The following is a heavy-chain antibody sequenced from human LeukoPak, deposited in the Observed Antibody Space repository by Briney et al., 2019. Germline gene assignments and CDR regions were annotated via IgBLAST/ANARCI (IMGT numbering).Heavy chain of an antibody. CDR3: ARPRTVLGAFDI. D-gene: IGHD4-17*01. J-gene: IGHJ3*02. CDR1: GFTFSSYA. CDR2: ISYDGSNK. Sequence: PGGSLRLSCAASGFTFSSYAMHWVRQAPGKGLEWVAVISYDGSNKYYADSVKSRFTISRDNSKNTLHLQMNSLRAEDTAVYYCARPRTVLGAFDIWGQGTMVTVSS. V-gene: IGHV3-30-3*01.